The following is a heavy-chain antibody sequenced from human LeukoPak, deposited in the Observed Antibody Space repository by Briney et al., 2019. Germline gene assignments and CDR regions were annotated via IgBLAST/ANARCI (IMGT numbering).Heavy chain of an antibody. CDR3: ARGSLAGGVDAYFDY. V-gene: IGHV3-53*01. D-gene: IGHD3-16*01. CDR1: AFTVTSNY. J-gene: IGHJ4*02. CDR2: FSGGGGT. Sequence: GGSLRLSCAASAFTVTSNYVSWVRQDPGKGMEWVSGFSGGGGTYYADSVKGRFTISRDNSKNTLYLQMNSLRAEDTAVYYCARGSLAGGVDAYFDYWGQGTLVTVSS.